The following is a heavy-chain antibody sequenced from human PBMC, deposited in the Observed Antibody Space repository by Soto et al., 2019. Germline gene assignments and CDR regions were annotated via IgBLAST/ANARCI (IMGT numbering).Heavy chain of an antibody. V-gene: IGHV3-66*01. J-gene: IGHJ4*02. Sequence: EVQLVESGGGLVQPGGSLRLSCAASGITVSSNYMSWVRQAPGKGLEWVSVIYSGGSTYYADSVKGRFTISRDNSKNTLYLQMNRLRAEDTAVYSCAARNFDYWGQGTLVTVSS. CDR3: AARNFDY. CDR2: IYSGGST. CDR1: GITVSSNY.